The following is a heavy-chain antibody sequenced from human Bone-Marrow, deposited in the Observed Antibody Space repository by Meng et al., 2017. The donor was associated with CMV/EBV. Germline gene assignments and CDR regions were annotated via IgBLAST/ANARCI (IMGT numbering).Heavy chain of an antibody. J-gene: IGHJ4*02. Sequence: GGSLRLSCTTSGFSFSSYEMNWVRQAPGKGLEWVSAISGSGSDTYNADSVKGRFTISRDNSKNTLYLQMNSLRVEDTAVYYCAKRGANCTRTGCYYYFDHWGQGTLVTVSS. CDR2: ISGSGSDT. CDR3: AKRGANCTRTGCYYYFDH. V-gene: IGHV3-23*01. CDR1: GFSFSSYE. D-gene: IGHD2-2*01.